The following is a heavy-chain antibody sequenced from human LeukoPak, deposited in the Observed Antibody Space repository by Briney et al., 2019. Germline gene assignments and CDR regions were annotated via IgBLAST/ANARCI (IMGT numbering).Heavy chain of an antibody. Sequence: GGSLRLSCAASGFTFSRYYMSWVRQAPGKGLEWVSSISSSSSYIYYADSVKGRFTISRDNAKNSLYLQMNSLRAEDTAVYYCARDGNGDYYYYMDVWGKGTTVTVSS. J-gene: IGHJ6*03. V-gene: IGHV3-21*01. CDR1: GFTFSRYY. D-gene: IGHD4-23*01. CDR2: ISSSSSYI. CDR3: ARDGNGDYYYYMDV.